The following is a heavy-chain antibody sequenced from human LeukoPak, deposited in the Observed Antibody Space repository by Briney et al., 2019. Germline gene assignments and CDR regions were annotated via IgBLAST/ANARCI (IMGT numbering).Heavy chain of an antibody. Sequence: KASETLSLTCTVYGGSISGRYCCWICHPPPQGLGRVGVIHNYGRTKYSPSLRSRVSIVLDPSKNEFSLRLTPVTAADTAMYFCAREEEGVYCGVPVNAYDLWGQGTMAIVPS. CDR3: AREEEGVYCGVPVNAYDL. CDR2: IHNYGRT. D-gene: IGHD2-8*02. CDR1: GGSISGRY. J-gene: IGHJ3*01. V-gene: IGHV4-34*01.